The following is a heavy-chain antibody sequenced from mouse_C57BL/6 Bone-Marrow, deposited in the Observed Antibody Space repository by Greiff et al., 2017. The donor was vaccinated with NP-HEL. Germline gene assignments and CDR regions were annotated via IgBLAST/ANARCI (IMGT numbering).Heavy chain of an antibody. CDR3: ARSYCGSSLYYAMDY. J-gene: IGHJ4*01. CDR1: YFAFMASA. Sequence: LQQSGAELVRPGSSVKLSRKDSYFAFMASAMHWVKPRPGHGPVWIGSFTMYSDATEYSENFKGKATLTANTSSSTAYMELSSLTSEDSAVYYCARSYCGSSLYYAMDYWGQGTSVTVSS. D-gene: IGHD1-1*01. CDR2: FTMYSDAT. V-gene: IGHV1-49*01.